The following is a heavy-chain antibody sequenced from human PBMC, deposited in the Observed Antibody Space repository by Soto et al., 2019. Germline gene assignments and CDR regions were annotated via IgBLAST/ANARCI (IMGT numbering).Heavy chain of an antibody. CDR3: TQTDAFDI. J-gene: IGHJ3*02. CDR1: GFTFIGSA. V-gene: IGHV3-73*01. CDR2: IRSKANSYAT. Sequence: PGGSLRLSCAASGFTFIGSAMHWVLQASGKGLEWVGRIRSKANSYATAYAASVKGRFTISRDDSKNTAYLQMNSLKTEDTAVYYCTQTDAFDIWGHGTMVTVSS.